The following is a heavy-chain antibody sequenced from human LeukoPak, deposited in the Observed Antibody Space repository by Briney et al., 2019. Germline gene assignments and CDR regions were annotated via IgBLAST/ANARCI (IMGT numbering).Heavy chain of an antibody. CDR2: ISWNSGSI. D-gene: IGHD2-2*01. J-gene: IGHJ4*02. V-gene: IGHV3-9*01. CDR1: GFTFDDYA. CDR3: AKAQEDQLLPIDY. Sequence: PGRSLRLSCAASGFTFDDYAMHWVRQAPGKGLEWVSGISWNSGSIGYADSVKGRFTIYRDNAKNSLYLQMNSLRAEDTALYYCAKAQEDQLLPIDYWGQGTLVTVSS.